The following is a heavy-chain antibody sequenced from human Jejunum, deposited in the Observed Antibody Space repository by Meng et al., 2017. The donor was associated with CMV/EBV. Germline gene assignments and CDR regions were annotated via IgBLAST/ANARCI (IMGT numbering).Heavy chain of an antibody. CDR3: ATEYGGDSGGA. CDR2: VGNDGTKK. J-gene: IGHJ4*02. V-gene: IGHV3-30*02. Sequence: AAAGFAFSNDGIHWVRQAPGKGLEWVAFVGNDGTKKHSADSVQGRFTISRDNSKSTLYLQMNRLRTDDTAVYYCATEYGGDSGGAWGQGTRVTVSS. D-gene: IGHD4-23*01. CDR1: GFAFSNDG.